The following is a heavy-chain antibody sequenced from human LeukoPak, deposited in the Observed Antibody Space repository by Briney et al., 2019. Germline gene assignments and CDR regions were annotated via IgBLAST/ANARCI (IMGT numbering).Heavy chain of an antibody. J-gene: IGHJ6*03. Sequence: GGSLRLSCAASGFTFSRLGMQWVRQAPGKGLEWVAMIWHDGSVEEYADSVKGRFSISRDNSQNTLYLQMDRLRDDDTAVYYCAKEGDQFRGYLDAWGKGTTVTVSS. V-gene: IGHV3-33*06. CDR2: IWHDGSVE. D-gene: IGHD3-16*01. CDR1: GFTFSRLG. CDR3: AKEGDQFRGYLDA.